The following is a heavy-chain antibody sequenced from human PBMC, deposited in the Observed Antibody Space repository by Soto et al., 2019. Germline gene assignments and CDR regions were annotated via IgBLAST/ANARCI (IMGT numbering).Heavy chain of an antibody. D-gene: IGHD6-25*01. J-gene: IGHJ6*02. CDR3: ARDHSAAPTYYYYYGMDV. Sequence: SETLSLTCAVYGGSFSGYYWSWIRQPPGKGLEWIGEINHSGSTNYNPSLKSRVTISVDTSKNQFSLKLSSVTAADTAVYYCARDHSAAPTYYYYYGMDVWGQGTTVTVSS. CDR2: INHSGST. CDR1: GGSFSGYY. V-gene: IGHV4-34*01.